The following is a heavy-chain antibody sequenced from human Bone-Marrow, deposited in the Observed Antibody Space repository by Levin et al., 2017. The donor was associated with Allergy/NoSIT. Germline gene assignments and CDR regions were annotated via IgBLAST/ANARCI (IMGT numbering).Heavy chain of an antibody. Sequence: PGGSLRLSCAASGFTFSNDWMTWVRQAPGKGLEWVANIKKDGSEKYYVDSVKGRFTISRDNAKNSLYLQMNSLRAEDTAVYYCARDVCVSCHGGLYYCGQRTLVTVSS. CDR1: GFTFSNDW. J-gene: IGHJ4*02. V-gene: IGHV3-7*04. D-gene: IGHD2-2*01. CDR3: ARDVCVSCHGGLYY. CDR2: IKKDGSEK.